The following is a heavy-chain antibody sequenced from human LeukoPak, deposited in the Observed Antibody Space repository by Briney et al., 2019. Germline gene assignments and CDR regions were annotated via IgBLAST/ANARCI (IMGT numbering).Heavy chain of an antibody. D-gene: IGHD5-24*01. Sequence: GGSLRLSCAASGFIFSSHEMNWVRQAPGKGLEWVSYISSNGSTIYYADSVKGRFTISRDNAKNSLYLQMNSLRVDDTAVYYCARKMATNGDYWGQGTLVTVSS. CDR3: ARKMATNGDY. J-gene: IGHJ4*02. CDR2: ISSNGSTI. CDR1: GFIFSSHE. V-gene: IGHV3-48*03.